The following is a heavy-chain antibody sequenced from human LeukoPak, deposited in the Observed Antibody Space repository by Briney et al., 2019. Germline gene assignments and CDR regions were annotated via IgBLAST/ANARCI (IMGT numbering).Heavy chain of an antibody. D-gene: IGHD5-18*01. J-gene: IGHJ4*02. CDR2: ISSNGGNT. V-gene: IGHV3-64D*06. Sequence: GGSLRLSCSASGFTFTTYALHWVRQAPGKGLEFVSAISSNGGNTYYADSVKGRFTISRDNSKNTLYLQMSSLKPEDTAVYYCVKHARGFSFGTYYFDYWGQGTLVTVSS. CDR3: VKHARGFSFGTYYFDY. CDR1: GFTFTTYA.